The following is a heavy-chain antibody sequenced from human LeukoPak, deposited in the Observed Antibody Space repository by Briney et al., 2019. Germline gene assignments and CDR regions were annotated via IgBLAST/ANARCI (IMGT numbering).Heavy chain of an antibody. CDR1: GGXISSYY. D-gene: IGHD6-19*01. J-gene: IGHJ5*02. V-gene: IGHV4-59*08. Sequence: PSETLSLTCTVSGGXISSYYCSWIRQPPGKGLEWIGYIYYSGSTNYNPSLKSRVTISVDTSKNQFSLKLSSVTAADTAVYYCARLRVGYSSGWPDGWFDPWGQGTLVTVSS. CDR2: IYYSGST. CDR3: ARLRVGYSSGWPDGWFDP.